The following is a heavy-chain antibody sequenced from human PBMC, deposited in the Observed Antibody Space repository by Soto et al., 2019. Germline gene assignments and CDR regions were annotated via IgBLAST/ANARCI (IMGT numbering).Heavy chain of an antibody. CDR3: ARAIGGGYYDSLRPAFDH. V-gene: IGHV3-21*01. J-gene: IGHJ4*02. CDR2: ISSSSSYI. CDR1: GFTFSSYS. D-gene: IGHD3-22*01. Sequence: GGSLRLSCAASGFTFSSYSMNCVRQAPGKGLEWVSSISSSSSYIYYADSVKGRFTISRDNAEKSLYLQMNSLRAEDTAVYYCARAIGGGYYDSLRPAFDHWGQGTPVTVSS.